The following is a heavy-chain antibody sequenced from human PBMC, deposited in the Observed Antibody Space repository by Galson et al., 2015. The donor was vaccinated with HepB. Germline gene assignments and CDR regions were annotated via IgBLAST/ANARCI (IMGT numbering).Heavy chain of an antibody. V-gene: IGHV1-46*01. J-gene: IGHJ4*02. CDR3: ARDRHPGYNYGGYFDY. CDR1: GYTFTNYY. Sequence: SVKVSCKASGYTFTNYYVHWVRQAPGQGLEWMGTINPSGGGTTYAQRFQGRVTMTRETSTNTVYMDLRRLRSDDTAVYYCARDRHPGYNYGGYFDYWGQGTLVTVSS. D-gene: IGHD5-18*01. CDR2: INPSGGGT.